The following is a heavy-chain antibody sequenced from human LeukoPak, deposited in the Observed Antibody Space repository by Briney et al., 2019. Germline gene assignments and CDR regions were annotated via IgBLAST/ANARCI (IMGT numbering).Heavy chain of an antibody. CDR3: AKDREVRGVIGY. CDR2: IIGSGGST. Sequence: GGSLRLSCAASGFTFSSYAMSGVRQAPGKGLEWVSAIIGSGGSTYYADSVKGRFTISRDNSKNTLYLHMNSLRAEDTAVYYCAKDREVRGVIGYCGQGTLVTVSS. CDR1: GFTFSSYA. J-gene: IGHJ4*02. V-gene: IGHV3-23*01. D-gene: IGHD3-10*01.